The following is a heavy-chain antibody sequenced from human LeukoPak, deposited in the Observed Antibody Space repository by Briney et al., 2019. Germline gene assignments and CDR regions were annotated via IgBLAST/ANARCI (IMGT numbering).Heavy chain of an antibody. D-gene: IGHD3-10*01. CDR2: INAGNGNT. J-gene: IGHJ4*02. V-gene: IGHV1-3*01. CDR3: ARSLVKFVDQMTFDY. Sequence: ASVKVSCKASGYTFTSYAMHWVRQAPGQRLEWMGWINAGNGNTKYSQKFQGRVTITRDTSASTAYMELSSLRSEDTAVYYCARSLVKFVDQMTFDYWGQGTLVTVSS. CDR1: GYTFTSYA.